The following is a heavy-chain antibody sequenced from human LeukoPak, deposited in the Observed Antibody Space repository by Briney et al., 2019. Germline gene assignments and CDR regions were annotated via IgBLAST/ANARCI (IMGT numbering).Heavy chain of an antibody. CDR2: IKQDGSDK. Sequence: GGSLRLSCAASTITFSNYWMSWVRQAPGKGLEWVANIKQDGSDKYYRDSVKGRFTISRDNAKNSLYLQMNSLRAEDTAVYYCATEGRGWYPLVIWGQGTRVTVSS. V-gene: IGHV3-7*01. CDR3: ATEGRGWYPLVI. CDR1: TITFSNYW. J-gene: IGHJ4*02. D-gene: IGHD6-19*01.